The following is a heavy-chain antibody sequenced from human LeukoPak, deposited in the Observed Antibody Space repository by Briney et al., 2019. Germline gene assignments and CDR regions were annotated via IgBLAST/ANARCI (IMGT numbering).Heavy chain of an antibody. CDR2: VYFDGGT. D-gene: IGHD2-21*01. CDR1: GGSVTSGIYH. Sequence: PSETLSLTCSVSGGSVTSGIYHWGWIRQPPGKGLEWIGSVYFDGGTHYNPSLQSRVTVSIDTSKNQFSLRLSSVTAADTALYYCARDHYYGGRGRFDPWGQGTLVTVSS. V-gene: IGHV4-39*07. J-gene: IGHJ5*02. CDR3: ARDHYYGGRGRFDP.